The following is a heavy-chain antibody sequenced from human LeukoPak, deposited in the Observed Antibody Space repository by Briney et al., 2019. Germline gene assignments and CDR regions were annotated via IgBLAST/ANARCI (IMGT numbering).Heavy chain of an antibody. D-gene: IGHD3-22*01. Sequence: ASVKVSCKASGYTFTSYDINWVRQATGQGLEWMGWMNPNSGNTGYAQKFQGRVTITRNTSISTAYMELSSLRSEDTAVYYCARINGNYYDSSGYPYFDYWGQGTLVTVSS. CDR2: MNPNSGNT. V-gene: IGHV1-8*03. CDR1: GYTFTSYD. J-gene: IGHJ4*02. CDR3: ARINGNYYDSSGYPYFDY.